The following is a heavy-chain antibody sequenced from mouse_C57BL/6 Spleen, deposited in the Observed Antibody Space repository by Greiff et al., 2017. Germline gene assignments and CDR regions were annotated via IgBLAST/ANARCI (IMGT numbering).Heavy chain of an antibody. CDR2: IDPSDSYT. Sequence: QVQLQQSGAELVRPGTSVKLSCKASGYTFTSYWMHWVKQRPGQGLEWIGVIDPSDSYTNYNQKFKGKATLTVDTSSSTAYMQLSSLTSEDSAVYYCARETGTTWDYWGQGTTLTVSS. D-gene: IGHD4-1*01. CDR1: GYTFTSYW. V-gene: IGHV1-59*01. J-gene: IGHJ2*01. CDR3: ARETGTTWDY.